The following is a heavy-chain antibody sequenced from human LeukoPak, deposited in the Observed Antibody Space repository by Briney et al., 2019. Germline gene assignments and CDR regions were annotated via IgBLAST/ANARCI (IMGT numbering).Heavy chain of an antibody. J-gene: IGHJ4*02. D-gene: IGHD6-6*01. CDR3: ARAVPPTRSSSSRPHFWDY. Sequence: GGSLRLSCAASGFTFDDYGMSWVRHAPGKGLEWVSGLNWNGGSTGYADSVKGRFTISRDNAKNSLYLQMNSLRAEDTALYHCARAVPPTRSSSSRPHFWDYWGQGTLVTVSS. CDR2: LNWNGGST. CDR1: GFTFDDYG. V-gene: IGHV3-20*01.